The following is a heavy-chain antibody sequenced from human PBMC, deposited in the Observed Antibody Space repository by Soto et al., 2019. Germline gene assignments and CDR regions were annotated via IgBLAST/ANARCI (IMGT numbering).Heavy chain of an antibody. D-gene: IGHD2-2*01. CDR3: ARIYCSSTSCYLDY. V-gene: IGHV3-7*01. Sequence: GGSLRLSCAASGFTFSTHWMSWVRQAPGKGLEWVANINQDGSNEYYMDSWKGRIAISRDNAKNSLFLQMNSLRADDTAVFYCARIYCSSTSCYLDYWGQGTLVTVSS. J-gene: IGHJ4*02. CDR1: GFTFSTHW. CDR2: INQDGSNE.